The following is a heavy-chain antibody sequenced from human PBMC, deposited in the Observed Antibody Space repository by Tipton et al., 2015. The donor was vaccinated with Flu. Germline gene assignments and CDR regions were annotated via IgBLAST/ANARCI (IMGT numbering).Heavy chain of an antibody. D-gene: IGHD4-11*01. CDR3: ARRDFSNYVSEPKNWFDP. CDR1: GVSISGYF. J-gene: IGHJ5*02. Sequence: TLSLTCTVSGVSISGYFWSWIRQPPGKGLEWIGFIRNDGTTNYNSSLRSRVTISLVTSKNQFSLNLNSVTAADTAVYYCARRDFSNYVSEPKNWFDPWGQGTLVTVSS. V-gene: IGHV4-59*01. CDR2: IRNDGTT.